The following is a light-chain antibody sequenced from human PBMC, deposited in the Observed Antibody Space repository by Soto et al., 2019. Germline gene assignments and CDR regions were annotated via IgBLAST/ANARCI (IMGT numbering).Light chain of an antibody. CDR3: QQYYSTHPT. CDR1: RSVLYSSNNKNY. Sequence: DIVLTQSPDSLAVSLGERATINCKSSRSVLYSSNNKNYLAWYQQKPGQPPKLLLYWASIRQSGVPDRFSGSESGTDFTLTISSPQAEDVAVYYCQQYYSTHPTFGGGTKVEIK. V-gene: IGKV4-1*01. J-gene: IGKJ4*01. CDR2: WAS.